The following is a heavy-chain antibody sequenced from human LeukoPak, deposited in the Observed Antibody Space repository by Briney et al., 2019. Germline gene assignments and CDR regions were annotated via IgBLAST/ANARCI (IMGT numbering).Heavy chain of an antibody. J-gene: IGHJ4*02. CDR1: GGSISSYY. CDR3: ARGQSRGSHIDY. CDR2: IYYSGST. D-gene: IGHD1-26*01. V-gene: IGHV4-59*08. Sequence: SETLSLTCTVSGGSISSYYWSWIRQPPGKGLEWIGYIYYSGSTYYNPSLKSRVTISVDTSKNQFSLKVRSVTAADTAVYFCARGQSRGSHIDYWGQGTLVTVSS.